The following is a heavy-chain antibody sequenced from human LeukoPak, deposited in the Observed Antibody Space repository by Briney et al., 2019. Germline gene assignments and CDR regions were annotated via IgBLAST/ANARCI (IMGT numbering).Heavy chain of an antibody. CDR2: ISGSGGST. V-gene: IGHV3-23*01. Sequence: PGGSLRLSCAASGFTFSSYAMSWVRQAPGKGLEWVSAISGSGGSTYYADSVKGRFTISRDNAKNSLCLQMNSLRAEDTAVYYCARDRGIVVVTADYWGQGTLVTVSS. CDR3: ARDRGIVVVTADY. CDR1: GFTFSSYA. J-gene: IGHJ4*02. D-gene: IGHD3-22*01.